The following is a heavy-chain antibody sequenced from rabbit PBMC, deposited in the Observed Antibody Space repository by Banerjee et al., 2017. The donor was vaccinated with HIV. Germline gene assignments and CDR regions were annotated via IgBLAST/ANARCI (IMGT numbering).Heavy chain of an antibody. CDR2: IYPGFGIR. CDR3: ARDLAGDVYGYAFNL. D-gene: IGHD6-1*01. J-gene: IGHJ4*01. CDR1: GIDFSSYG. V-gene: IGHV1S47*01. Sequence: ELVESGGGLVQPGESLKLSCKASGIDFSSYGISWVRQAPGKGLEWIAYIYPGFGIRNYANSVKGRFTISSDNAQNTVFLQMTSLTASDTATYFCARDLAGDVYGYAFNLWGPGTLVTVS.